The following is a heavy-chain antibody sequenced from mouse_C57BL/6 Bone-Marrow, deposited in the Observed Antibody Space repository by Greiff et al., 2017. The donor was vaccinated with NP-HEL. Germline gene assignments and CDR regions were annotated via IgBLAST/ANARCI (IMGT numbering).Heavy chain of an antibody. Sequence: EVKLMESGGGLVQPGGSLKLSCAASGFTFSDYYMYWVRQTPEKRLEWVAYISNGGGSTYYPDTVKGRFTISRDNAKNTLYLQMSRLKSEDTAMYYCARDHYGSFPYYAMEYWGQGTSVTASS. CDR2: ISNGGGST. CDR1: GFTFSDYY. V-gene: IGHV5-12*01. CDR3: ARDHYGSFPYYAMEY. J-gene: IGHJ4*01. D-gene: IGHD1-1*01.